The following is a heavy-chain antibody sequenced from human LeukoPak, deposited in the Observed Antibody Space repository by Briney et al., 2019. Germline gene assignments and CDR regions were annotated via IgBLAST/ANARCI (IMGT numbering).Heavy chain of an antibody. V-gene: IGHV4-4*02. CDR3: ASRTSSSWSYYYYYYMDV. CDR1: GGSISSSNW. J-gene: IGHJ6*03. CDR2: IYYSGST. D-gene: IGHD6-13*01. Sequence: PSETLSLTCAVSGGSISSSNWWSWVRQPLGKGLEWIGEIYYSGSTYYNPSLKSRVTISVDTSKNQFSLKLSSVTAADTAVYYCASRTSSSWSYYYYYYMDVWGKGTTVTISS.